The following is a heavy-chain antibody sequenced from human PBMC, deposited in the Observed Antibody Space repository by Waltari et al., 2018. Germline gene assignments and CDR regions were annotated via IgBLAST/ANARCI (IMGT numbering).Heavy chain of an antibody. V-gene: IGHV5-51*01. CDR1: GYSFTSYW. CDR3: ARQDCSSTSCPDYFDY. Sequence: EVQLVQSGAEVKKPGESLKISCKGSGYSFTSYWIGWVRQMPGKGLEWMGIIYPGDSDTRYSPFFQGQVTISADKSISTAYLQWSSLKASDTAMYYCARQDCSSTSCPDYFDYWGQGTLVTVSS. J-gene: IGHJ4*02. CDR2: IYPGDSDT. D-gene: IGHD2-2*01.